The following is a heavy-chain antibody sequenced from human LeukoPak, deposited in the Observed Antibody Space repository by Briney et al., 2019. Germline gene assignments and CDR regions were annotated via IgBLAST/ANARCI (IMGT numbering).Heavy chain of an antibody. CDR1: GFTFSSYG. V-gene: IGHV3-30*02. D-gene: IGHD5-24*01. Sequence: PGGSLRLSCAASGFTFSSYGMHWVRQAPGKGLEWVAFIRYDGSNKYYADSVMGRFTISRDNSKNTLYLQMNSLRAEDTAVYYCARRRDGHLLHYYYYYMDVWGKGTTVTISS. CDR3: ARRRDGHLLHYYYYYMDV. CDR2: IRYDGSNK. J-gene: IGHJ6*03.